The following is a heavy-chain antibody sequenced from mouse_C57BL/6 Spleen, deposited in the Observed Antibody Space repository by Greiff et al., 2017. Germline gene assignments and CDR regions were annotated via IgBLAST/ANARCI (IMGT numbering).Heavy chain of an antibody. J-gene: IGHJ3*01. CDR1: GYTFTSYW. CDR2: IDPSDSYT. CDR3: ARNLNYGSSSFAY. D-gene: IGHD1-1*01. Sequence: QVQLQQPGAELVMPGASVKLSCKASGYTFTSYWMHWVKQRPGQGLEWIGEIDPSDSYTNYNQKFKGKFTLTVDKSSSTAYMQLSSLTSEDSAVYYCARNLNYGSSSFAYWGQGTLGTVSA. V-gene: IGHV1-69*01.